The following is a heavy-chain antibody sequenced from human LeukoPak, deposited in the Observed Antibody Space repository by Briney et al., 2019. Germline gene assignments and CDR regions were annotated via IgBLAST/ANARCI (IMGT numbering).Heavy chain of an antibody. V-gene: IGHV3-9*01. D-gene: IGHD6-13*01. Sequence: GGSLRLSCAASGFTFDDYAMHWVRQAPGKGLEGVSGISWNSGSIGYADSVKGRFTISRDNAKNSLYLQMNSLRAEDTALYYCAKDAGDWGQGTLVTVSS. CDR2: ISWNSGSI. CDR1: GFTFDDYA. CDR3: AKDAGD. J-gene: IGHJ4*02.